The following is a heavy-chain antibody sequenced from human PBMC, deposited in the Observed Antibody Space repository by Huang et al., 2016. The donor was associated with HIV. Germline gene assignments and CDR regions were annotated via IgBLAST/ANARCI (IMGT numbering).Heavy chain of an antibody. CDR3: ARDRITQCNGGRYYSDWSDP. J-gene: IGHJ5*02. V-gene: IGHV4-30-4*08. Sequence: QVQLQESGPGPVKPSQTLSLTCTVSGDSISRGGYLWSWIRQSPGKGLAWIGSIYYTGTTSYNPSLRSRVTMSVDTSKNQFSLRLTSVTAEDTAVYYCARDRITQCNGGRYYSDWSDPWGQGTLVIVSS. CDR2: IYYTGTT. D-gene: IGHD2-15*01. CDR1: GDSISRGGYL.